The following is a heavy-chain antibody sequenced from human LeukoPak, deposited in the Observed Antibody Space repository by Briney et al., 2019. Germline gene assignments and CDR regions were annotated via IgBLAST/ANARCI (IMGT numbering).Heavy chain of an antibody. CDR2: IYYSGST. CDR3: AIDLGYCSGGSCPYYYGMDV. Sequence: SETLSLTCTVSGGSISSYYWSWIRQPPGKGLEWIGYIYYSGSTNYNPSLKSRVTISVDTSKNQFSLKLSSVTAADTAVYYCAIDLGYCSGGSCPYYYGMDVWGQGTTVTVSS. V-gene: IGHV4-59*01. J-gene: IGHJ6*02. D-gene: IGHD2-15*01. CDR1: GGSISSYY.